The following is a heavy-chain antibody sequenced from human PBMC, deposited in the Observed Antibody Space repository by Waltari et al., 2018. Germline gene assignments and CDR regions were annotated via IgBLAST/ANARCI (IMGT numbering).Heavy chain of an antibody. CDR1: GFTFSRYW. Sequence: EVQLVESGGGLVQPGGSLRLSCAASGFTFSRYWMHWVRQVPGKGLVGVSRINSDGRGTIYADTVKGRFTISRDNAKNTLYLQLNSLRVENTAVYYCAREPSPDSSGYFYYYMDVWGKGTTVTVSS. CDR2: INSDGRGT. J-gene: IGHJ6*03. D-gene: IGHD3-22*01. CDR3: AREPSPDSSGYFYYYMDV. V-gene: IGHV3-74*01.